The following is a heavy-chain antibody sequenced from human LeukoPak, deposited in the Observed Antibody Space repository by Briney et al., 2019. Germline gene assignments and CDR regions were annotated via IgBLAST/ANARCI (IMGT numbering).Heavy chain of an antibody. V-gene: IGHV3-49*04. CDR3: TRTGRWLQPY. J-gene: IGHJ4*02. D-gene: IGHD5-24*01. Sequence: GGSLRLSCTASGFTFGDYAMSWVRQAPGKGLEWVGFIRSKANDETKEYAASVKGRFTISRDDSKSIAYLQMNSLKTEDTAVYYCTRTGRWLQPYWGQGTLVTVSS. CDR2: IRSKANDETK. CDR1: GFTFGDYA.